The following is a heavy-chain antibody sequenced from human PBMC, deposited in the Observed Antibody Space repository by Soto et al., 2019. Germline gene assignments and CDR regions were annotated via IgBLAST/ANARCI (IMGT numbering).Heavy chain of an antibody. J-gene: IGHJ6*02. D-gene: IGHD5-12*01. V-gene: IGHV3-23*01. CDR1: GFTFSSYA. CDR3: GDYDLYYYYYGMDV. CDR2: ISGSGGST. Sequence: GGSLRLSCAASGFTFSSYAMSWVRQAPGKGLEWVSAISGSGGSTYYADSVKGRFTNYRDNSKNTLYLQMNILRAEDTVVYYCGDYDLYYYYYGMDVWGQGTTVTVSS.